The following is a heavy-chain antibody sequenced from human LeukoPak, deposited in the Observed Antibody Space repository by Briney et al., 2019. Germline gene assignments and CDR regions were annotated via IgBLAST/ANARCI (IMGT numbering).Heavy chain of an antibody. Sequence: SETLSLTCTVSGGSISSSSYYWGWIRQPPGKGLEWIGSIYHSGSTNYNPSLKSRVTISVDKSKNQFSLKLSSVTAADTAVYYCAKKAMVRGVRYYYYYMDVWGKGTTVTVSS. J-gene: IGHJ6*03. CDR3: AKKAMVRGVRYYYYYMDV. CDR2: IYHSGST. V-gene: IGHV4-39*07. D-gene: IGHD3-10*01. CDR1: GGSISSSSYY.